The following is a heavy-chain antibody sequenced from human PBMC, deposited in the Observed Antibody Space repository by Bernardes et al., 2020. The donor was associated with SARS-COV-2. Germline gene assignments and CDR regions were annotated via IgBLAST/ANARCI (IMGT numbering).Heavy chain of an antibody. CDR2: VYYSGST. D-gene: IGHD2-15*01. CDR3: ARDLSHLLRRGFDL. J-gene: IGHJ2*01. V-gene: IGHV4-59*01. Sequence: LSLTCTVSGGSIGSYYWAWIRQPPGKGLEWIGYVYYSGSTNYNPSLKSRVGISVDKSQNQFSLNLSSVTPADTAVYYCARDLSHLLRRGFDLWGRGTLVTVSS. CDR1: GGSIGSYY.